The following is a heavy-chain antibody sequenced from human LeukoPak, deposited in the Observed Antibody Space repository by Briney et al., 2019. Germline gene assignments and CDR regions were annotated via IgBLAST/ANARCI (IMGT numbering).Heavy chain of an antibody. CDR2: ISAYNGNT. Sequence: ASVKVSCKASGGTFSSYAISWVRQAPGQGLEWMGWISAYNGNTNYAQKLQGRVTMTTDTSTSTAYTELRSLGSDDTAVYYCARDRSSGWTGVFDYWGQGTLVTVSS. J-gene: IGHJ4*02. CDR1: GGTFSSYA. V-gene: IGHV1-18*01. D-gene: IGHD6-19*01. CDR3: ARDRSSGWTGVFDY.